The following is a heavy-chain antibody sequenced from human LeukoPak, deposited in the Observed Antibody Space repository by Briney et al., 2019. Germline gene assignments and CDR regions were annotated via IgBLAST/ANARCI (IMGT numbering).Heavy chain of an antibody. CDR3: AKAHVPTMIRGVVSSD. CDR1: GFTFSSYA. D-gene: IGHD3-10*01. Sequence: GGSLRLSCAASGFTFSSYAMSWVRQAPGKGLEWVSAISGSGGSTYYADSVKGRLTISRDNSKNTLYLQMNSLRAEDTALYYCAKAHVPTMIRGVVSSDWGQGTLVTVSS. CDR2: ISGSGGST. J-gene: IGHJ4*02. V-gene: IGHV3-23*01.